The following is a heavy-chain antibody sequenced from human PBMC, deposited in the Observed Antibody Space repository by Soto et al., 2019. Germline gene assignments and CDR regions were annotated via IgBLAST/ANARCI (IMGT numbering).Heavy chain of an antibody. CDR2: ISAYNGNT. V-gene: IGHV1-18*01. J-gene: IGHJ4*02. D-gene: IGHD3-9*01. CDR3: ARDVGDILTGSNYFDY. CDR1: GYTFTSYG. Sequence: ASVKVSCKASGYTFTSYGISWVRHAPGQGLEWMGWISAYNGNTNYAQKLQGRVTMTTDTSTSTAYMELRSLRSDDTAVYYCARDVGDILTGSNYFDYWGQGTLVTAPQ.